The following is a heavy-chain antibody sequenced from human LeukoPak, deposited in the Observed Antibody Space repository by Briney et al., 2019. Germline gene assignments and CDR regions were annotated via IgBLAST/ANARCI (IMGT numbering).Heavy chain of an antibody. CDR2: IKQYVSEK. CDR1: GFTFSTYW. Sequence: PGGSLRLSCAASGFTFSTYWMSWVRQAPGKGLEWVANIKQYVSEKYYVDSVKGRFTISRDNAKNSLYLQMNSLRGEDTAVYYCARADVPAGTGFMDVWGQGTTVTVSS. CDR3: ARADVPAGTGFMDV. J-gene: IGHJ6*02. D-gene: IGHD6-13*01. V-gene: IGHV3-7*04.